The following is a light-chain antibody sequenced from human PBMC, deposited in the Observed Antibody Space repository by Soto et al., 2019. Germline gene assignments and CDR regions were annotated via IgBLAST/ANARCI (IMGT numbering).Light chain of an antibody. V-gene: IGKV3-20*01. Sequence: EIVLTQSPCTLSLSPGESATLSCRASQTVTSNYLAWYQQKPGQTTRLLIYGASIRHPGIADRFSGSGSAANVTPPISRLLPQDFVVYYYQQHGASPWTFGQGTKVEVK. J-gene: IGKJ1*01. CDR3: QQHGASPWT. CDR2: GAS. CDR1: QTVTSNY.